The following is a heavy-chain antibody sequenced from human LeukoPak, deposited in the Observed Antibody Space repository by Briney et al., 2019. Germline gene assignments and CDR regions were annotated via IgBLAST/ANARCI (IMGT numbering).Heavy chain of an antibody. CDR1: GFTFSNFA. CDR3: AKENPVGGTNYFDY. CDR2: ISGGGGST. V-gene: IGHV3-23*01. D-gene: IGHD1-26*01. J-gene: IGHJ4*02. Sequence: SGGSLRLSCAASGFTFSNFAMSWVRQAPGKGLEWVSGISGGGGSTFYADSVKGRFTISRDNSKNTLYLQMNTLRAEDRAVYYCAKENPVGGTNYFDYWGQGALVTVAS.